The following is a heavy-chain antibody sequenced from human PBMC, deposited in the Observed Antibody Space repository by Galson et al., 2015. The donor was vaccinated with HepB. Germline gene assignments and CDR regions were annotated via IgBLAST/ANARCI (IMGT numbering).Heavy chain of an antibody. CDR3: AKIVNPYSSNWDFDY. J-gene: IGHJ4*02. D-gene: IGHD2-2*01. V-gene: IGHV3-23*01. CDR2: ISGSGVST. Sequence: SLRLSCAASGFTFSNYAMSWVRQAPGKGLECVSGISGSGVSTYYADSMKGRFAISRDNSKNTLYLQMNSLRAEDTAVYYCAKIVNPYSSNWDFDYWGQGTLVTVSS. CDR1: GFTFSNYA.